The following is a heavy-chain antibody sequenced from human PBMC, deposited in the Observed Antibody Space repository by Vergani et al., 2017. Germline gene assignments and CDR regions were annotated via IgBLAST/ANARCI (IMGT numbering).Heavy chain of an antibody. CDR3: ARQLVGYSSGWYGYFDL. CDR2: IYYSGST. D-gene: IGHD6-19*01. Sequence: QVQLQESGPGLVKPSETLYLTCTVSGGSISSYYWSLIRQPPGKGLGWIGSIYYSGSTNYNPSLKSRVTISVYTSKNQFSLKLSSVTAADTAVYYCARQLVGYSSGWYGYFDLWGRGTLVTVSS. CDR1: GGSISSYY. V-gene: IGHV4-59*01. J-gene: IGHJ2*01.